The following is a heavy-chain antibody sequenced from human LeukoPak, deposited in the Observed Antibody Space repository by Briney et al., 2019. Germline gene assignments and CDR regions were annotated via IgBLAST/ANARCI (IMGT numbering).Heavy chain of an antibody. Sequence: ASVKVSCKASGYTFTSYYMHWVRQAPGQGLEWMGIINPSGGSTSYAQKFQGRVTMTTDTSTSTAYMELRSLRSDDTAVYYCARDPATTPLDYWGQGTLVTVSS. CDR3: ARDPATTPLDY. CDR2: INPSGGST. J-gene: IGHJ4*02. CDR1: GYTFTSYY. D-gene: IGHD6-25*01. V-gene: IGHV1-46*01.